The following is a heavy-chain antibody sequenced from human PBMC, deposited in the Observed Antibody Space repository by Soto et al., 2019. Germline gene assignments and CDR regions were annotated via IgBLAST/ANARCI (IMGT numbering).Heavy chain of an antibody. CDR2: IYHSGST. D-gene: IGHD2-2*01. V-gene: IGHV4-30-2*01. CDR1: GGAISSGGYS. Sequence: QLQLQESGSGLVKPSQTRSLTCAVSGGAISSGGYSWSWIRQPPGKALEWIGYIYHSGSTYYNPSPKRRVTISVDRSKTQFSLKPSSVTAADTAVYYCARVPDRWGQGTLVTVSS. CDR3: ARVPDR. J-gene: IGHJ5*02.